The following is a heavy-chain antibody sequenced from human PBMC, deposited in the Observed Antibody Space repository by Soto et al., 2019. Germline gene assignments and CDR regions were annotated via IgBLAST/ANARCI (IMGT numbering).Heavy chain of an antibody. Sequence: SETLSLTCAVYGGSFSGYYWSWIRQPPGKGLEWIWEINHSGSTNYNPSFKSRVTISVDTSKNKFSLKLSHVTAADTAVYYCARLGAMVRGVIKRGYYFDYWGQGTLVTVSS. D-gene: IGHD3-10*01. CDR3: ARLGAMVRGVIKRGYYFDY. J-gene: IGHJ4*02. CDR1: GGSFSGYY. V-gene: IGHV4-34*01. CDR2: INHSGST.